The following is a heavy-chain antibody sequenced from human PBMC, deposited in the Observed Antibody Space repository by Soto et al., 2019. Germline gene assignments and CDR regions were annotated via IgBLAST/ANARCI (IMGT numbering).Heavy chain of an antibody. J-gene: IGHJ4*02. CDR2: ISAYNGNT. CDR3: ARDGKLPIPNPTNFDY. D-gene: IGHD7-27*01. V-gene: IGHV1-18*04. CDR1: GYTFTSYG. Sequence: ASVKVSCKASGYTFTSYGISWVRQAPGQGLEWMGWISAYNGNTNYAQKLQGRVTMTTDTSTSTAYMELRSLRSDDTAVYYCARDGKLPIPNPTNFDYWGQGTLVTVSS.